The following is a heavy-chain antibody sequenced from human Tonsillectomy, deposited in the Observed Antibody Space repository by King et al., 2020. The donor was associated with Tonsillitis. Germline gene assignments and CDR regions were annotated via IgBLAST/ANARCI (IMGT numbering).Heavy chain of an antibody. D-gene: IGHD4-17*01. V-gene: IGHV4-31*03. Sequence: QLQESGPGLVKPSQTLSLICTVSGGSISIGGYYWSWIRQHPGKGLEWIGYIYNSGSTYNNPSHKSRLTISVDMSKNQFSLRLSSVTAEDTAVYYCARESAHGYWFDPWGQGTLVTVSS. J-gene: IGHJ5*02. CDR1: GGSISIGGYY. CDR3: ARESAHGYWFDP. CDR2: IYNSGST.